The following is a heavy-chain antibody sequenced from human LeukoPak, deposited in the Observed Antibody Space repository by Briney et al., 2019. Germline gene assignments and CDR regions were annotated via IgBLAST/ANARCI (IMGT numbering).Heavy chain of an antibody. CDR2: ISPNGGGT. J-gene: IGHJ3*02. CDR1: GYTFTDYY. Sequence: ASVKVSCKASGYTFTDYYIHWVREAPGQGLEWMGWISPNGGGTKYAQKFQGRVTMTRDTSISTAYMELSRLRSDDTAVYYCARDYGEYGSHWDAFDIWGQGTLVTVSS. CDR3: ARDYGEYGSHWDAFDI. D-gene: IGHD4-17*01. V-gene: IGHV1-2*02.